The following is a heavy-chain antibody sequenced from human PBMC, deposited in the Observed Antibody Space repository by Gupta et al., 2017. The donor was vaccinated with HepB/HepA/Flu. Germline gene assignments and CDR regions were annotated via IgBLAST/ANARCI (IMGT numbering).Heavy chain of an antibody. CDR2: RWYEGSNK. CDR1: GFTFSSYG. V-gene: IGHV3-33*01. Sequence: QVQRVESGGGVVQPGRSLRLPCAASGFTFSSYGMHWVRQAPGKGLEWGAVRWYEGSNKYYADSVKVRFPISRDNSKNTLYLQMNSLRAEDTAGYYCARDHSGHIVVRGGFDPWGQGTLVTVSS. CDR3: ARDHSGHIVVRGGFDP. D-gene: IGHD2-21*01. J-gene: IGHJ5*02.